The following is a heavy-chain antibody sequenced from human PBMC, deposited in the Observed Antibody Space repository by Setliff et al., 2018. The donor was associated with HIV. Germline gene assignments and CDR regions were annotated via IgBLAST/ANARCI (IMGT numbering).Heavy chain of an antibody. D-gene: IGHD6-13*01. CDR1: GGSISSSSYY. V-gene: IGHV4-39*01. Sequence: SETLSLTCTVSGGSISSSSYYRGWIRQPPGKGLEWIGSIYYSGSTYYNPSLKSRVTISVDTSKNQFSLKLSSVTAADTAVYYCARLGIAAAGTFNWYFDLWGRGTLVTVSS. CDR3: ARLGIAAAGTFNWYFDL. CDR2: IYYSGST. J-gene: IGHJ2*01.